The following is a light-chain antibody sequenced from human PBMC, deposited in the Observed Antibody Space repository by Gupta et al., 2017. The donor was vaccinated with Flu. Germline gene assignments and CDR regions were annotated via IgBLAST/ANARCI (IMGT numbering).Light chain of an antibody. CDR2: RNN. V-gene: IGLV10-54*04. J-gene: IGLJ3*02. CDR1: TNNVGKKG. Sequence: TATLTCTGNTNNVGKKGAAWLQLHHGHLPKVLSDRNNNRPSGITERFSTSRSGNPASLTITGLQPEDEADYYCSASESSRHDEVFGGGTKVTVL. CDR3: SASESSRHDEV.